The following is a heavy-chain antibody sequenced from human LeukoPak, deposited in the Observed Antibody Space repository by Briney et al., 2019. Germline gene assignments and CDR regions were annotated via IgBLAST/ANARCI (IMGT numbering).Heavy chain of an antibody. Sequence: GGSLRLSCAASGFSFMNAWMIWVRQAPGKGLEWVGRIKSNADGGTPDYAAPARGRFTISRDDSKNTLYLQMNSLKTEDTAVYYCTTFYHEYSPYWGRGTLVTVSS. CDR1: GFSFMNAW. CDR2: IKSNADGGTP. V-gene: IGHV3-15*01. D-gene: IGHD2/OR15-2a*01. J-gene: IGHJ4*02. CDR3: TTFYHEYSPY.